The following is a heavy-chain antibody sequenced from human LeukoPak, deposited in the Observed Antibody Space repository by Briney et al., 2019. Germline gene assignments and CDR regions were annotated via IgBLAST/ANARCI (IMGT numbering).Heavy chain of an antibody. Sequence: GGSLRLSCAASGSTFSGYSMSWVRQALGKGPEWVSVIYSGGGTYYADSVKGRFTISRDNSKNTLYLQMNSLRAEDTAVYYCARDSSGPLYWGQGTLVTVSS. V-gene: IGHV3-66*01. CDR3: ARDSSGPLY. D-gene: IGHD6-19*01. CDR1: GSTFSGYS. J-gene: IGHJ4*02. CDR2: IYSGGGT.